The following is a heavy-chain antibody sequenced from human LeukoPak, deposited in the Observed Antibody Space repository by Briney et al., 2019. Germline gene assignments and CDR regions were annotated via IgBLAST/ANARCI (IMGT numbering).Heavy chain of an antibody. CDR3: AKNLRLESYYYYYMDV. D-gene: IGHD3-3*01. CDR1: GFTFSSYA. V-gene: IGHV3-23*01. Sequence: GGSLRLSCAASGFTFSSYAMSWVRQTPGKGLEWVSTISGSGDSTHYADSVKGRFTISRDSSKNTLYLQMNSLRAEDTALYYCAKNLRLESYYYYYMDVWGKGTTVTVSS. CDR2: ISGSGDST. J-gene: IGHJ6*03.